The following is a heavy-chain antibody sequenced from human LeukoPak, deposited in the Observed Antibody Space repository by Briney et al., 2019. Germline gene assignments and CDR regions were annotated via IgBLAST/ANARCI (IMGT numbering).Heavy chain of an antibody. CDR2: IYYSGST. V-gene: IGHV4-59*01. CDR1: GGSISSYY. D-gene: IGHD3-3*01. J-gene: IGHJ4*02. CDR3: ASRSSIWSGYQDTLYYFDS. Sequence: PSETLSLTCTVSGGSISSYYWSWIRQPPGKRLEWNGHIYYSGSTNCNPSLKSRVTISVDTSKNQFSLKLSSVTAADTAVYYCASRSSIWSGYQDTLYYFDSWGQGTLVTVSP.